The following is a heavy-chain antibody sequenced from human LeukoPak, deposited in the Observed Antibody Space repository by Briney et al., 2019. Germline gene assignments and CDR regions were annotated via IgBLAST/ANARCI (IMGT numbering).Heavy chain of an antibody. V-gene: IGHV3-48*03. CDR3: ARGPLHVVVPAATWFDP. CDR2: ISSSGSTI. J-gene: IGHJ5*02. CDR1: GFTFSTYE. Sequence: GGSLRLSCAASGFTFSTYEMNWVRQAPGKGLEWVSYISSSGSTIYYADSVKGRFTISRDNAKNSLYLQMNSLRAEDTAVYYCARGPLHVVVPAATWFDPWAQGILVTVSS. D-gene: IGHD2-2*01.